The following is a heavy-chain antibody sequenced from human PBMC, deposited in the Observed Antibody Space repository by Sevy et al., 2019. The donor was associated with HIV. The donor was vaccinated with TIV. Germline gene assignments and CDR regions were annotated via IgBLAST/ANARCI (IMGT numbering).Heavy chain of an antibody. CDR2: ISYDGSNK. CDR3: ALERLSSNVAEYFQN. V-gene: IGHV3-30-3*01. Sequence: GGSLRLSCAASGFTFTSFSMHWVRQAPGKGLEWVATISYDGSNKYYADSVKGRFTIPRDNSKNYLYLQMNSLGAEDTAVYCCALERLSSNVAEYFQNWGQGTLVTVSS. J-gene: IGHJ1*01. D-gene: IGHD1-1*01. CDR1: GFTFTSFS.